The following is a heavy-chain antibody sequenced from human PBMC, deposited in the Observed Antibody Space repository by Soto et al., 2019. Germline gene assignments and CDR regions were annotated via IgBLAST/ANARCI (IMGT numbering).Heavy chain of an antibody. CDR3: ARSPHHPWDHLYYVDY. Sequence: NPSETLSLTCTVSGGSISTGGYYWNWVRQPPGKGLEWIGEIYHSGSTNYNPSLKSRVTISVDKSKNQFSLKLSSVTAADTAVYYCARSPHHPWDHLYYVDYWGQGTLVTVSS. CDR2: IYHSGST. D-gene: IGHD1-26*01. CDR1: GGSISTGGYY. J-gene: IGHJ4*02. V-gene: IGHV4-39*07.